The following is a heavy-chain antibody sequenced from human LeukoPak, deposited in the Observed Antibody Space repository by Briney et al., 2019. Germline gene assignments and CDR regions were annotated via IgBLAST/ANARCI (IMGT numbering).Heavy chain of an antibody. CDR2: MNPVSGNT. D-gene: IGHD5-18*01. CDR3: ARGGGYSYGRLDY. Sequence: ASVKVSCKASGYTFTSYDINWVRQATGQGLEWMGWMNPVSGNTGFAQKFQGRVTMTRNTSISTAYMELNSLRSGDTAVYYCARGGGYSYGRLDYWGQGTLVTVSS. V-gene: IGHV1-8*01. J-gene: IGHJ4*02. CDR1: GYTFTSYD.